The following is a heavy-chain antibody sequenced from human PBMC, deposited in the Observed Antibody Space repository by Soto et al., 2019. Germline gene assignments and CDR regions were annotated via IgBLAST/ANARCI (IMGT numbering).Heavy chain of an antibody. CDR1: GGTFSSYA. V-gene: IGHV1-69*12. J-gene: IGHJ6*02. D-gene: IGHD5-12*01. Sequence: QVQLVQSGAEVKKPGSSVKVSCKASGGTFSSYAISWVRQARGQGLEWMGGTIPMFGTANYAQKFQGRVTVTEDESXXTXYRXLSSRRSEDTAVYYCASDGGYSGYDRTIYYYGMDVWGQGTTVTVSS. CDR2: TIPMFGTA. CDR3: ASDGGYSGYDRTIYYYGMDV.